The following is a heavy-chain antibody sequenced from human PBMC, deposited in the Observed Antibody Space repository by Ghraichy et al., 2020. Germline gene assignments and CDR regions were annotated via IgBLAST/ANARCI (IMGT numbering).Heavy chain of an antibody. CDR1: GYTFTSYD. CDR3: ARAEQLLYYYYYGMDV. V-gene: IGHV1-8*01. Sequence: ASVKVSCKASGYTFTSYDINWVRQATGQGLEWMGWMNPNSGNTGYAQKFQGRVTMTRNTSISTAYMELSSLRSEDTAVYYCARAEQLLYYYYYGMDVWGQGTTVTVSS. D-gene: IGHD6-6*01. CDR2: MNPNSGNT. J-gene: IGHJ6*02.